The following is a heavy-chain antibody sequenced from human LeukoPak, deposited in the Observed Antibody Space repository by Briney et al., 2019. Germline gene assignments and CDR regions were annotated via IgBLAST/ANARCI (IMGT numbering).Heavy chain of an antibody. D-gene: IGHD5-24*01. V-gene: IGHV3-33*01. CDR1: GFTLRRYG. CDR3: ARDSARDGYNYDFDH. CDR2: MWYDGSNE. J-gene: IGHJ4*02. Sequence: SRSLTVSRAASGFTLRRYGMHWVRQAPGKGLEWVAVMWYDGSNEYYADSLQGRFTIFRDIPKNTLYMQMNSLRAEDTAIYYCARDSARDGYNYDFDHWGQEPGDPVSS.